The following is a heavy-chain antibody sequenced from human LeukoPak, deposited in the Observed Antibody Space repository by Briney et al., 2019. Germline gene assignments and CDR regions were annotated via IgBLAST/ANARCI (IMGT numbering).Heavy chain of an antibody. D-gene: IGHD1-7*01. CDR2: IYYSGST. J-gene: IGHJ5*02. CDR3: ARDQTGTTGGFDP. V-gene: IGHV4-59*12. Sequence: PSETLSLTCTVSGGSITNYYWSWIRQPPGKGLEWIGYIYYSGSTNYNPSLKSRVTISVDTSKNQFSLKLSSVTAADTAVYYCARDQTGTTGGFDPWGQGTLVTVSS. CDR1: GGSITNYY.